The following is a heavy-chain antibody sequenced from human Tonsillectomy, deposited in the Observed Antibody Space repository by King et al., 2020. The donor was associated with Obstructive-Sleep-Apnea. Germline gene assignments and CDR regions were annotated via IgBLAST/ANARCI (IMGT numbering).Heavy chain of an antibody. Sequence: QLVQSGAEVKKPGASVKVSCKASGYTFTDYFIHWVRQAPGQGLEWMGWINPSSGGTNYAQKFQGRVTMTRDTSISTAYMELSRLRSDDTAVYYCARDPGGNDTDYWGQGTLVTVSS. V-gene: IGHV1-2*02. CDR1: GYTFTDYF. D-gene: IGHD1-1*01. J-gene: IGHJ4*02. CDR2: INPSSGGT. CDR3: ARDPGGNDTDY.